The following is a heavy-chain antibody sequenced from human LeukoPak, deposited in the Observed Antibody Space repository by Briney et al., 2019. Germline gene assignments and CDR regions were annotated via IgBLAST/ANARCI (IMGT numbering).Heavy chain of an antibody. J-gene: IGHJ4*02. Sequence: GGSLRLSCAASGXTVXSNYXXXXXXAPXKGLEWVSVIYSGGSKYYADSVKGRFTISRHNSKNTLYLQMNSLRAEDTAVYYCASSKIVGATIFDYWGQGTLVTVSS. D-gene: IGHD1-26*01. CDR1: GXTVXSNY. CDR3: ASSKIVGATIFDY. CDR2: IYSGGSK. V-gene: IGHV3-53*04.